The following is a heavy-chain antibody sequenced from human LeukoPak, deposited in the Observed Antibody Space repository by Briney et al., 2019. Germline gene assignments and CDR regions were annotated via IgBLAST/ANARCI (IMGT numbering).Heavy chain of an antibody. J-gene: IGHJ5*02. CDR2: INAGSGNT. V-gene: IGHV1-3*01. D-gene: IGHD2-15*01. CDR3: ARIVVADENWFDP. CDR1: GYNLGTYD. Sequence: ASVKVSCKASGYNLGTYDMHWVRQAPGQRLEWMGWINAGSGNTKYSQKFQGRVTMTRDTSTSTVYMELSSLRSEDTAVYYCARIVVADENWFDPWGQGTLVTVSS.